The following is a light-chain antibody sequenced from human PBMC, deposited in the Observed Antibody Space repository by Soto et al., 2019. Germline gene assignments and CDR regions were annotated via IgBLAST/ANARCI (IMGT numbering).Light chain of an antibody. CDR3: LQYNFWRPYS. CDR1: QSVGNS. CDR2: DTY. V-gene: IGKV3-15*01. J-gene: IGKJ2*03. Sequence: EIVMTQSPATLSLSPGERATLSCRASQSVGNSLAWYQLKPGQVPRLLIFDTYTRATGTPARFSGSGSGAEFTLTISSLQSEDFAIYCCLQYNFWRPYSFGQGTKLEI.